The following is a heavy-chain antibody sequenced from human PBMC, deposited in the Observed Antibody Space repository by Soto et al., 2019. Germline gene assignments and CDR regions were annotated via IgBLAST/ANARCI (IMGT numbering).Heavy chain of an antibody. CDR2: IYYSGST. J-gene: IGHJ4*02. Sequence: QVQLQESGPGLVKPSQTLSLTCTVSGGSISSGGYYWSWIRQHPGKGMEWIGYIYYSGSTYYNPFLMIRVTISVDTSKNQFSLKLSSVTAADTAVYYCARVKFLDRFDYRGQGTLVTDSS. CDR1: GGSISSGGYY. D-gene: IGHD3-3*01. CDR3: ARVKFLDRFDY. V-gene: IGHV4-31*03.